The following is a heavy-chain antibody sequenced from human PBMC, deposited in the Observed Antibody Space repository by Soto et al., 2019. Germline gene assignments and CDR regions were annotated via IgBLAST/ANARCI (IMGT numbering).Heavy chain of an antibody. Sequence: QVQLQESGPGLVKPSETLSLTCTVSGGSISSYYWSWIRQPPGKGLEWIGYIYNSGSTNYNPSLRGRVTISLDTSKNQFSLRLSSVTAADTAVFYCASGLSYYYSSGYYLFDYWGQGSLVTVSS. D-gene: IGHD3-22*01. CDR2: IYNSGST. V-gene: IGHV4-59*01. CDR3: ASGLSYYYSSGYYLFDY. J-gene: IGHJ4*02. CDR1: GGSISSYY.